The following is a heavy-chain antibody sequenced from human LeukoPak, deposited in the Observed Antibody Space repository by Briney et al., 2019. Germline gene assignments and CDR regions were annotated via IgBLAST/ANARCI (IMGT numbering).Heavy chain of an antibody. CDR1: GDSISSGGYY. Sequence: SETLSLTCTVSGDSISSGGYYWSWIRQHPGKGLEWIGYIYYSGSTYYNPSLKSRVTISVDTSKNQFPLKLSSVTAADTAVYYCARAGIYGGVDGLDYWGQGTLVTVSS. D-gene: IGHD3-3*01. CDR2: IYYSGST. V-gene: IGHV4-31*03. CDR3: ARAGIYGGVDGLDY. J-gene: IGHJ4*02.